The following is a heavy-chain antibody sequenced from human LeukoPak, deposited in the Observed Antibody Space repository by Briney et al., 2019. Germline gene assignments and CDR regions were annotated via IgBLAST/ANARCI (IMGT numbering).Heavy chain of an antibody. CDR3: ARSHWNDLSWFDP. V-gene: IGHV1-18*01. J-gene: IGHJ5*02. CDR1: GYTFTSYG. Sequence: ASVKVSCKASGYTFTSYGISWVRQAPGQGLEWMGWISAYNGNTNYAQKLQGRVTMTTDTSTSTAYMELSSLRSEDTAVYYCARSHWNDLSWFDPWGQGTLVTVSS. CDR2: ISAYNGNT. D-gene: IGHD1-1*01.